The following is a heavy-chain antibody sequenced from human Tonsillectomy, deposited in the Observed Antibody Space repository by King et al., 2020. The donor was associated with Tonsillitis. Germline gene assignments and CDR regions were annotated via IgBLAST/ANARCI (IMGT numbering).Heavy chain of an antibody. V-gene: IGHV5-51*03. J-gene: IGHJ4*02. CDR3: ARIVATITDNPDY. CDR1: GYSFTNYW. CDR2: IYPGDSDT. D-gene: IGHD5-12*01. Sequence: QLVQSGAEVKKPGESLKISCKGSGYSFTNYWIGWVRQMPGKGLAWMGIIYPGDSDTRYSPSFQGQVTISSDKSFSTAYLQWNSLKASDTAMYYCARIVATITDNPDYWGQGTLVTVSS.